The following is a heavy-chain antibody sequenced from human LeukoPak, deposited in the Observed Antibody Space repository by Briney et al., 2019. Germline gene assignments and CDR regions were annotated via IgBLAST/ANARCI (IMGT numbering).Heavy chain of an antibody. J-gene: IGHJ4*02. CDR1: GFTFDDYA. D-gene: IGHD5-18*01. CDR2: ISWNSGSI. CDR3: AKDSTDTAMVPEH. Sequence: PGGSLRLSYAASGFTFDDYAMHWVRQAPGKGLEWVSGISWNSGSIGYADSVKGRFTISRDNAKNSLYLQMNSLRAEDTALYYCAKDSTDTAMVPEHWGQGTLVTVSS. V-gene: IGHV3-9*01.